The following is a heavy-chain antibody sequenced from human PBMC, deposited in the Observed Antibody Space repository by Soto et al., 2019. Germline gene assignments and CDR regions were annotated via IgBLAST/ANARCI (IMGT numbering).Heavy chain of an antibody. D-gene: IGHD2-2*01. Sequence: PGGSLRLSCAASGFTFSSYGMHWVRQAPGKGLEWVAVISYDGSNKYYADSVKGRFTISRDNSKNTLYLQMNSLRAEDTAVYYCAKDGDIVLVPAASVFDYWGQGTLVTVSS. CDR1: GFTFSSYG. CDR2: ISYDGSNK. CDR3: AKDGDIVLVPAASVFDY. J-gene: IGHJ4*02. V-gene: IGHV3-30*18.